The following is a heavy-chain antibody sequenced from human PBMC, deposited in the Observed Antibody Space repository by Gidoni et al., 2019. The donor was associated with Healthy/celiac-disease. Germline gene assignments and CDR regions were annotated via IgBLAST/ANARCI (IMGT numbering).Heavy chain of an antibody. D-gene: IGHD3-9*01. Sequence: EVQLVQSGGGVVRPGGSLRLSCAASGFTFDDYGMSWVRQAPGKGLEWVSGINWNGGSTGYADSVKGRFTISRDNAKNSLYLQMNSLRAEDTALNYCARDLPDILTGYYWYFDLWGRGTLVTVSS. V-gene: IGHV3-20*04. J-gene: IGHJ2*01. CDR3: ARDLPDILTGYYWYFDL. CDR2: INWNGGST. CDR1: GFTFDDYG.